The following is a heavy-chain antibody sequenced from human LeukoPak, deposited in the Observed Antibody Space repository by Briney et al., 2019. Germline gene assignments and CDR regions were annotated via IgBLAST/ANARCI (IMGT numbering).Heavy chain of an antibody. CDR3: AELGITMIGGV. D-gene: IGHD3-10*02. Sequence: GGSLRLSCAASGFTFSTSWMTWVRQPPGKGLEWVSSIFPSGGEIHYADSVRGRFTISRDNSKSTLSLQMNSLRAEDTAVYYCAELGITMIGGVWGKGTTVTISS. V-gene: IGHV3-23*01. CDR1: GFTFSTSW. J-gene: IGHJ6*04. CDR2: IFPSGGEI.